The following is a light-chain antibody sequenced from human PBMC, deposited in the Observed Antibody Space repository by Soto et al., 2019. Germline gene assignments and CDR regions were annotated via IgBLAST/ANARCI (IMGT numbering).Light chain of an antibody. CDR2: GAS. V-gene: IGKV3-20*01. Sequence: EILLTQSPGTLSLSPGERATLSCRASQSVSSSYLAWYQQKPGQAPRLLIYGASSRATGIPDRFSGSGSGTDFTLTISRLEPEDFAVYYCQQYGSSPYTFGQVTKLEIK. J-gene: IGKJ2*01. CDR1: QSVSSSY. CDR3: QQYGSSPYT.